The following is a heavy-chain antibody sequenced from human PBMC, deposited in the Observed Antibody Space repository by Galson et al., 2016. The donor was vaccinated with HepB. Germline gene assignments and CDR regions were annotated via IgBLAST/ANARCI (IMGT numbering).Heavy chain of an antibody. CDR2: IYTSGGT. V-gene: IGHV4-4*07. J-gene: IGHJ5*02. CDR3: AREGCSGGSCYSGYNWFDP. D-gene: IGHD2-15*01. Sequence: SETLSLTCTVSGDSISSHYWSWIRQPAGKGLEWIGRIYTSGGTHYNPSLKSRVTMSVDTSKNQFSLKLTSVTAADTAVYYCAREGCSGGSCYSGYNWFDPWGQGTLVTVSS. CDR1: GDSISSHY.